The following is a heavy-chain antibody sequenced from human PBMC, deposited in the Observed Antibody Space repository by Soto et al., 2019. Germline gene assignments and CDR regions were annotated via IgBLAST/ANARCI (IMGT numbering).Heavy chain of an antibody. V-gene: IGHV1-18*01. CDR1: GYTFRNFG. Sequence: QIQLLQSGAAVKKPGASVKVTCKASGYTFRNFGISWVRQAPGQGLEWMGWISAYNANANYAQKFQGRLTMTADTSTSTAYMELRSMRSDDTAVYYCARENSYFDYWGQGPLVTVSS. CDR2: ISAYNANA. J-gene: IGHJ4*02. CDR3: ARENSYFDY.